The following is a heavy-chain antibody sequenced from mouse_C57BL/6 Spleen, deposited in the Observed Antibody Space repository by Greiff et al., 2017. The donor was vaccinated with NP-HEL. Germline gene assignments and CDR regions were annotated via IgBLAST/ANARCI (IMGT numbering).Heavy chain of an antibody. CDR3: ADTYYSNYAFAY. Sequence: VQLQQPGAELVKPGASVKLSCKASGYTFTSYWMHWVKQRPGQGLEWIGMIHPNSGSTNYNEKFKSKATLTVDKSSSPAYMQLSSLTSEDSAVYYCADTYYSNYAFAYWGQGTLVTVSA. D-gene: IGHD2-5*01. V-gene: IGHV1-64*01. CDR2: IHPNSGST. CDR1: GYTFTSYW. J-gene: IGHJ3*01.